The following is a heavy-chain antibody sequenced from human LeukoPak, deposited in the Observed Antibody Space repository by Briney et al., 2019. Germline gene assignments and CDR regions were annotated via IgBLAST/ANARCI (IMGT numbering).Heavy chain of an antibody. CDR1: GLSLNNYA. CDR2: SSSSGDGK. CDR3: ARVPNYYGSGVDY. V-gene: IGHV3-21*01. J-gene: IGHJ4*02. Sequence: GGSLRLSCTASGLSLNNYAMSWVRQVPGKGLEWVSASSSSGDGKWYAESVKGRFTISRDNAKNSLYLQMNSLRAEDTAVYYCARVPNYYGSGVDYWGQGTLVTVSS. D-gene: IGHD3-10*01.